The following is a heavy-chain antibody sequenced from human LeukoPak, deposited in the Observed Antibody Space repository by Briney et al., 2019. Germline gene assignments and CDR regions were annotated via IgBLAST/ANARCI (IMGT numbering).Heavy chain of an antibody. D-gene: IGHD5-18*01. CDR2: IYSSGST. V-gene: IGHV4-59*01. CDR3: ARGHSYGYGWFDP. CDR1: GGSISSYY. J-gene: IGHJ5*02. Sequence: PPETLSLTCTVSGGSISSYYWSWIRQPPRKGLDWIGYIYSSGSTNYNPSLKSRVTIPVDTSNNQFSLTLSSVTAADTAVYYCARGHSYGYGWFDPWGQGTLVTVSS.